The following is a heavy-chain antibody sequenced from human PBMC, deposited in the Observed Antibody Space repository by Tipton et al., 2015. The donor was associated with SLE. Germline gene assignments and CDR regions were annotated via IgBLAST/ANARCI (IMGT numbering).Heavy chain of an antibody. D-gene: IGHD2-2*01. J-gene: IGHJ6*02. V-gene: IGHV1-18*04. CDR1: GYTFTTYG. CDR3: AREFLDCSSTSCWFYYYYSGMDV. CDR2: ISAYNANT. Sequence: QLVQSGAEVRKPGASVKVSCKASGYTFTTYGINWVRQAPGQGLEWMGWISAYNANTNYAQKLQGRVTMTTDTSTTTAYMELRSLRSDDTAVYYCAREFLDCSSTSCWFYYYYSGMDVWGQGTTVTVSS.